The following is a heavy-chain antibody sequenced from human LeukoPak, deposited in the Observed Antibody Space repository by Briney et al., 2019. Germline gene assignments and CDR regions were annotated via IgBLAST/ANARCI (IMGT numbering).Heavy chain of an antibody. V-gene: IGHV4-39*07. J-gene: IGHJ4*02. CDR2: IYYSGST. CDR1: GGSISSSSYY. D-gene: IGHD5-18*01. Sequence: PSETLSLTCTVSGGSISSSSYYWGWLRQPPGKGLEWIGSIYYSGSTYYNPSLKSRVTISVGTSKNQFSLKLSSVTAADTAVYYCARGYSYEIDYWGQGTLLTVSS. CDR3: ARGYSYEIDY.